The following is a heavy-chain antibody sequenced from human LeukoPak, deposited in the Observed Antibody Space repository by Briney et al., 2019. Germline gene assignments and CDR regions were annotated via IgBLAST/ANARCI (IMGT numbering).Heavy chain of an antibody. CDR1: GDSISSSGHY. D-gene: IGHD1-7*01. CDR2: IYYSGST. J-gene: IGHJ5*02. CDR3: ARDIAGTRGGFNWFDP. Sequence: SETLSLTCTVSGDSISSSGHYWGWVRQPPGKGLEWIGNIYYSGSTYYNPSLKSRVTISVDTSKNQFSLKLSSVTAADTAVYYCARDIAGTRGGFNWFDPWGQGTLVTVSS. V-gene: IGHV4-39*07.